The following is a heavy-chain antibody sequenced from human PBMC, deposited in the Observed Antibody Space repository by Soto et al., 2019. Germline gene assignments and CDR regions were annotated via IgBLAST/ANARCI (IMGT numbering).Heavy chain of an antibody. D-gene: IGHD3-3*01. CDR3: ARKDDFWSGSGSFDP. CDR2: IYYNGFT. Sequence: SETLSLTCTVSGGSISSSRYYWGWIRQPPGKGLEWIGSIYYNGFTYYNPSLKSRVTISVDTSRNQFSLKLNSVTTADTAVYFFARKDDFWSGSGSFDPWGQGTLVTGSS. V-gene: IGHV4-39*01. CDR1: GGSISSSRYY. J-gene: IGHJ5*02.